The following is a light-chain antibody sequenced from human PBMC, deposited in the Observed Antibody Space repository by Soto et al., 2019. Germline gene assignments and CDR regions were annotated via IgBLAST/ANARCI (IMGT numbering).Light chain of an antibody. J-gene: IGLJ2*01. CDR2: DSD. CDR1: SSNIGNNY. V-gene: IGLV1-51*01. CDR3: GAWDSSLSVVV. Sequence: QSVLTQPPSVSAAPGQKVTISCSGRSSNIGNNYVSWYQQLPGTAPKLLIYDSDKRPSGIPDRFSGSKSGASATLGITGLQTGDEADYYCGAWDSSLSVVVFGLGTKLTVL.